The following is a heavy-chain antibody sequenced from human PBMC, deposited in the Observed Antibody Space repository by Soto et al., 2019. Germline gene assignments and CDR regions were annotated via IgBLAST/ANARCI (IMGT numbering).Heavy chain of an antibody. Sequence: QVQLVESGGGVVQPGRSLRLSCAASGFTFSSYGMHWVRQAPGKGLEWVAVISYDGSNKYYADSVKGRFTISRDNSKNTLYLQMNSLGAEDTAVYYCAKDRDYDSSGYSYYYYGMDVWGQGTTVTVSS. CDR1: GFTFSSYG. CDR2: ISYDGSNK. J-gene: IGHJ6*02. V-gene: IGHV3-30*18. D-gene: IGHD3-22*01. CDR3: AKDRDYDSSGYSYYYYGMDV.